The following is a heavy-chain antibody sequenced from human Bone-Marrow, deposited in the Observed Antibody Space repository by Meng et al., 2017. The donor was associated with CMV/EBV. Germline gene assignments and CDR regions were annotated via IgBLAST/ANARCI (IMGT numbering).Heavy chain of an antibody. J-gene: IGHJ5*01. CDR2: ISVSTGDT. Sequence: ASVKVSCKASGYSFTTYGVTWVRQAPGQGLEWMGWISVSTGDTNYAQNLQGRLILTTDTSTNTAYMELRSLKSDATAVYYWAKLGRVGSSPQYNGFDSWGQGTLVTVS. CDR3: AKLGRVGSSPQYNGFDS. CDR1: GYSFTTYG. D-gene: IGHD1-1*01. V-gene: IGHV1-18*01.